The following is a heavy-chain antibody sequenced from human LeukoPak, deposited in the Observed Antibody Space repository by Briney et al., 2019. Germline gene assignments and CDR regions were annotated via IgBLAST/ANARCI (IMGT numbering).Heavy chain of an antibody. CDR1: GGSISSYY. CDR3: ARAGAIAARPDFDY. J-gene: IGHJ4*02. CDR2: IYYSGST. V-gene: IGHV4-59*01. Sequence: SETLSLTCSVSGGSISSYYWSWIRQPPGKGLEWIGYIYYSGSTNYNPSLYSRVTISVDTSKNQFSLKLSSVTAADTAIYYCARAGAIAARPDFDYWGQGTLVTVSS. D-gene: IGHD6-6*01.